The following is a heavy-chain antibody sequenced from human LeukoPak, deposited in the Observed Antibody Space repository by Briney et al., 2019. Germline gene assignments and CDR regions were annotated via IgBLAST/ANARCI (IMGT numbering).Heavy chain of an antibody. V-gene: IGHV1-18*01. Sequence: ASVKVSCKASGYTFTSYGISWVRQAPGQGLEWMGWISAYNGNTNYAQKLQGRVTMTTDTSTSTAYMELRSLRSDDTAVYYCARDTDIVVVPAAISFDYWGQGTLVTVSS. D-gene: IGHD2-2*01. CDR1: GYTFTSYG. CDR3: ARDTDIVVVPAAISFDY. J-gene: IGHJ4*02. CDR2: ISAYNGNT.